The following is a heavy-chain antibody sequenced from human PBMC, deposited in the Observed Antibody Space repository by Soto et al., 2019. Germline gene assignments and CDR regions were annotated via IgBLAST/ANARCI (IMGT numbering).Heavy chain of an antibody. Sequence: QVQLQESGPGLVKPSQTLSLTCTVSGGSISSGDYYWSWIRQPPGKGLEWIGYIYYSGSTYYNPSLRRRVSISVDTSQNQFSLKLSSVTAADTAVYYCARGRLFEWELLGWFDPWGQGTLVTVSS. J-gene: IGHJ5*02. CDR2: IYYSGST. CDR3: ARGRLFEWELLGWFDP. D-gene: IGHD1-26*01. V-gene: IGHV4-30-4*01. CDR1: GGSISSGDYY.